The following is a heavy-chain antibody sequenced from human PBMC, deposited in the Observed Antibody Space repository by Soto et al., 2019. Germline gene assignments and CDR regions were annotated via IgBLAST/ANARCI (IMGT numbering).Heavy chain of an antibody. J-gene: IGHJ3*02. CDR2: IKEDGSEK. Sequence: GGSPRLSCAASGLTFRTYWMNWVGQGPGKGLEWVAIIKEDGSEKLYVDSVKGRFTISRDNAKNSLYLQMNSLRDEDTAGYYCAKGPDAFDRWGQGTTVT. V-gene: IGHV3-7*01. CDR3: AKGPDAFDR. CDR1: GLTFRTYW.